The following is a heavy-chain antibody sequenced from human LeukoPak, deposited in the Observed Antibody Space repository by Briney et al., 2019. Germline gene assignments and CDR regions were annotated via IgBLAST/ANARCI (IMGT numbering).Heavy chain of an antibody. CDR2: MNPNSGNT. Sequence: GSVKVSCKASGYTFTSYDINWVRQATGQGLEWMGWMNPNSGNTGYAQKFQGRVTITRNTSISTAYMELSSLRSEDTAVYYCTRTLGAVADSRYWFDPWGQGTLVTVSS. CDR3: TRTLGAVADSRYWFDP. D-gene: IGHD3-16*01. J-gene: IGHJ5*02. V-gene: IGHV1-8*03. CDR1: GYTFTSYD.